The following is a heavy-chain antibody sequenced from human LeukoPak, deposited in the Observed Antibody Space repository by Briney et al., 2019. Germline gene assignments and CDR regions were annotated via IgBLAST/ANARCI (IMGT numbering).Heavy chain of an antibody. J-gene: IGHJ3*02. Sequence: SETLSLTXAVSGYSISSGHYWDWFRQPPGKGLEWIGSMYHSGSTNYNPSLKSRVTISVDTSKNQFSLKLSSVTAADTAVYYCARPQNGFWSGQGAFDIWGQGTMVTVSS. CDR3: ARPQNGFWSGQGAFDI. CDR2: MYHSGST. V-gene: IGHV4-38-2*01. CDR1: GYSISSGHY. D-gene: IGHD3-3*01.